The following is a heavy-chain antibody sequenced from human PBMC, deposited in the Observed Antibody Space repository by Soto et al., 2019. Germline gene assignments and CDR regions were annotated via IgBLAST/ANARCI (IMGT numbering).Heavy chain of an antibody. CDR3: ARLYAGTDAFEV. J-gene: IGHJ3*01. CDR2: IYDAGTT. D-gene: IGHD6-13*01. Sequence: QVQLQESGPGLVKPLETLSLTCTVSGGSITNDGSYWSWVRQHPGKGLEWIGYIYDAGTTYRNPSLKSRLSMSVDTSRKRFSLEMTSVTAADTAVYYCARLYAGTDAFEVWGQGTMVTVSS. CDR1: GGSITNDGSY. V-gene: IGHV4-31*03.